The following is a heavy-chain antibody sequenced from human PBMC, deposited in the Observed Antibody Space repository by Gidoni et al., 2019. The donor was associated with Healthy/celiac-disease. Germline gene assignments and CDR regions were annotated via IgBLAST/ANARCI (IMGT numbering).Heavy chain of an antibody. D-gene: IGHD1-26*01. CDR2: IYHSGST. J-gene: IGHJ3*02. CDR1: GYSISSGYY. CDR3: ARDKLGAADAFDI. Sequence: QVQLQESGPGLVKPSETLSLTCAVSGYSISSGYYWGWIRQPPGKGLEWIGSIYHSGSTYYNPSLKSRVTISVDTSKNQFSLKLSSVTAADTAVYYCARDKLGAADAFDIWGQGTMVTVSS. V-gene: IGHV4-38-2*02.